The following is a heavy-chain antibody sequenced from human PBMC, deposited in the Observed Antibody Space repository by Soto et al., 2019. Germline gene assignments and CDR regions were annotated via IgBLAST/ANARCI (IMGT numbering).Heavy chain of an antibody. D-gene: IGHD6-6*01. V-gene: IGHV1-2*02. Sequence: ASVKVSCKASGYTFTGYYMHWGRQAPGQGLEWMGWINPNSGGTNYAQKFQGRVNMTRDTSISTAYMELSRLRSDDTAVYYCARFGYRSSSRDYYYYGMEVWGQGTTVTVSS. CDR2: INPNSGGT. CDR3: ARFGYRSSSRDYYYYGMEV. CDR1: GYTFTGYY. J-gene: IGHJ6*02.